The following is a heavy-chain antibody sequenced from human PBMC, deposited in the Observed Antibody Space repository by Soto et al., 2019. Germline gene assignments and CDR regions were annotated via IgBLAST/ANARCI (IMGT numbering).Heavy chain of an antibody. V-gene: IGHV3-33*01. CDR3: ARDPSHGSGSYLDS. CDR1: VFIFSDYG. J-gene: IGHJ4*02. D-gene: IGHD3-10*01. Sequence: LRLSCAASVFIFSDYGMHWVRQAPGKGLEWVAVIWYDGSNKYYADSVKGRFTVSRDNFKNMLFLQMNGLRAEDTAVFYCARDPSHGSGSYLDSWGQGTLVTVSS. CDR2: IWYDGSNK.